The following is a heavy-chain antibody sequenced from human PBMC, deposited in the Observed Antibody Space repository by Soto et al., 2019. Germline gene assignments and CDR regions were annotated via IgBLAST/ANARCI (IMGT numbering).Heavy chain of an antibody. Sequence: GGSLRLSCAASGFIFSDYSMSWVRQSPGKGLEGVANIKQDGGEEDYVDSVKGRLTISRDNAKNSLYLQMNSLRAEDTAVYYCARLYYESRGPTKYRAFDFWGQGTMVTVSS. CDR1: GFIFSDYS. CDR2: IKQDGGEE. J-gene: IGHJ3*01. V-gene: IGHV3-7*01. CDR3: ARLYYESRGPTKYRAFDF. D-gene: IGHD3-22*01.